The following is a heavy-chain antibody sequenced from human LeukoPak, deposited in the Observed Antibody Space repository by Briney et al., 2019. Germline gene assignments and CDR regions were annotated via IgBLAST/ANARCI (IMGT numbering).Heavy chain of an antibody. Sequence: PSETLSLTCTVSGGSISSGGYYWSWVRQHPEKGLEWIGYIYYSGTAYYNPSLKSRVTMSVDTSKNQFSLKLDSVTAADTAVYYCARPPIRTPPKSTTVVKDDAFDIWGQGTMVTVSS. CDR3: ARPPIRTPPKSTTVVKDDAFDI. CDR2: IYYSGTA. CDR1: GGSISSGGYY. D-gene: IGHD4-23*01. J-gene: IGHJ3*02. V-gene: IGHV4-31*03.